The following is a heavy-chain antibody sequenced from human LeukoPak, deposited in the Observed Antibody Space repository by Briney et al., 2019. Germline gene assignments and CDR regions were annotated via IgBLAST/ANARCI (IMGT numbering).Heavy chain of an antibody. J-gene: IGHJ3*02. CDR2: IYYSGST. CDR3: ARDSSGYYFSTHDAFDI. D-gene: IGHD3-22*01. V-gene: IGHV4-30-4*01. Sequence: SETLSLTCIVSGGSISSGDYYWSWIRQPPGKGLEWIGYIYYSGSTYYNPSLKSRVTISVDTSKNQFSLKLSSVTAADTAVYYCARDSSGYYFSTHDAFDIWGQGTMVTVSS. CDR1: GGSISSGDYY.